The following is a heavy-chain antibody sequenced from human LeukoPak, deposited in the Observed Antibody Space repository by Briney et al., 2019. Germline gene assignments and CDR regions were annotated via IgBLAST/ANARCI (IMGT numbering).Heavy chain of an antibody. CDR1: GFTVSSNY. CDR2: IYRGGST. D-gene: IGHD3-22*01. CDR3: ARETFYYYDSSDYYGIFDY. Sequence: SGGSLRLSCAASGFTVSSNYMSWVRQAPGKGLEWVSVIYRGGSTYYADSVKGRFTISRDNSKNTLYLQTNSLRAEDTAVYYCARETFYYYDSSDYYGIFDYWGQGTLVTVSS. J-gene: IGHJ4*02. V-gene: IGHV3-66*01.